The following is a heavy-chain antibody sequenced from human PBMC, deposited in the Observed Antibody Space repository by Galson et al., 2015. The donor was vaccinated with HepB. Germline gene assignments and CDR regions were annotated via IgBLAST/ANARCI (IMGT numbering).Heavy chain of an antibody. CDR3: ARDTLDYGGKSYSGMDV. CDR2: ISSSSSTI. CDR1: GFTFSSYS. J-gene: IGHJ6*02. V-gene: IGHV3-48*01. Sequence: SLRLSCAASGFTFSSYSMSWVRQAPGKGLEWVSYISSSSSTIYYADSVKGRFTISRDNAKNSLYLQMNSLRAEDTAVYYCARDTLDYGGKSYSGMDVWGQGTTVTVSS. D-gene: IGHD4-23*01.